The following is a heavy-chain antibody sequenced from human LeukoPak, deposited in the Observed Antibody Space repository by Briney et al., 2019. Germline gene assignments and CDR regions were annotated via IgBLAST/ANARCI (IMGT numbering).Heavy chain of an antibody. CDR2: IWYDGSNK. V-gene: IGHV3-33*01. J-gene: IGHJ3*02. CDR1: GFTFSSYG. D-gene: IGHD2-2*01. CDR3: ARDDRDVVVPANDAFDI. Sequence: GGSLRLSCAASGFTFSSYGMHWVRQAPGKGLEWVAVIWYDGSNKYYAVSVEGRFTISRDNSKNTLYLRMNSLRVEDTAVYYCARDDRDVVVPANDAFDIWGRGTMVTVSS.